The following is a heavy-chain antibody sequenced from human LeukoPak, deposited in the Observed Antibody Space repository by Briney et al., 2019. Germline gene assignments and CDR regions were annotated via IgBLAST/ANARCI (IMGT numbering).Heavy chain of an antibody. Sequence: GGSLTLSCAASGFTFSDVWMTWVRQAPGRGLEWVGRIKTKTDGATTDYAAPVKGRFTILRDDSANMLYLQMTSLRIEDTALYYCTTATELIVATIPDNWGQGTLVTVSS. D-gene: IGHD5-12*01. V-gene: IGHV3-15*01. CDR3: TTATELIVATIPDN. CDR1: GFTFSDVW. J-gene: IGHJ4*02. CDR2: IKTKTDGATT.